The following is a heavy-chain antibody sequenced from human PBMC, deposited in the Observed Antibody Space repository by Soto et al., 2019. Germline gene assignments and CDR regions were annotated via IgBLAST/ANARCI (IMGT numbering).Heavy chain of an antibody. V-gene: IGHV4-31*03. D-gene: IGHD6-13*01. J-gene: IGHJ5*02. CDR2: IYYSGST. CDR1: GGSISSGGYY. Sequence: QVQLQESGPGLVKPSQTLSLTCTVSGGSISSGGYYWSWIRQHPGKGLEWIGYIYYSGSTYYNPTLTSRVTISVDKSTNQFSLKLSSVTAADTAVYYCARRGIAAAGYNWFDPWGQGTLVTVSS. CDR3: ARRGIAAAGYNWFDP.